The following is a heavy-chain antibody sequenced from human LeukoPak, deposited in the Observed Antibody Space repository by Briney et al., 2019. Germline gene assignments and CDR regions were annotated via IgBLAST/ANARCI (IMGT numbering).Heavy chain of an antibody. V-gene: IGHV1-8*01. Sequence: ASVKVSCKASGYTFTSYDINWVRQATGQGLEWMGWMNPNRGNTGYAQKFQGRVTMTRNTSISTAYMELSSLRSEDTAVYYCARKPYCSSTSCLYYYYYGMDVWGQGTTVTVSS. J-gene: IGHJ6*02. CDR1: GYTFTSYD. CDR3: ARKPYCSSTSCLYYYYYGMDV. D-gene: IGHD2-2*01. CDR2: MNPNRGNT.